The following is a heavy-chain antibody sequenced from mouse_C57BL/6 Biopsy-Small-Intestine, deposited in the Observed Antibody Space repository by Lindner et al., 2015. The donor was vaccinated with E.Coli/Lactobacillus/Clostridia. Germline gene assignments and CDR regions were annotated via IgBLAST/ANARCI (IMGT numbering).Heavy chain of an antibody. J-gene: IGHJ1*03. V-gene: IGHV1-9*01. CDR3: ARYYGSSLYWYFDV. Sequence: LQESGAELMKPGAVSEASCKATGYTFTGYWIEWVKQRPGHGLEWIGEILPGSGSTNYNEKFKGKATFTADTSSNTAYMQLSSLTTEDSAIYYCARYYGSSLYWYFDVWGTGTTVTVSS. D-gene: IGHD1-1*01. CDR2: ILPGSGST. CDR1: GYTFTGYW.